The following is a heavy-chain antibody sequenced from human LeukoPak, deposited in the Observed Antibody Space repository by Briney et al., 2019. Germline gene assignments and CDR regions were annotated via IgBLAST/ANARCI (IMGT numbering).Heavy chain of an antibody. CDR3: ARGRSTWHLDY. V-gene: IGHV3-21*01. Sequence: PGGSLRLSCEASGFTFNNYWMSWVRQAPGKGLEWVSYISSTNGYIYYADSVRGRFTISRDNAKNSLSLQMNSLRAEDTAVYYCARGRSTWHLDYWGQGALVTVSS. CDR1: GFTFNNYW. J-gene: IGHJ4*02. D-gene: IGHD1-26*01. CDR2: ISSTNGYI.